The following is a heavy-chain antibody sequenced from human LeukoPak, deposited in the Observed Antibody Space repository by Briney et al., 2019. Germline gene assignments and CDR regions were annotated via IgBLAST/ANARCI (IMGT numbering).Heavy chain of an antibody. CDR3: ARVPVLRSLEWSPYYFDY. D-gene: IGHD3-3*01. Sequence: PGGSLRLSCAASGFTFSSYWMSWVRQAPGKGLEWVANIKQDGSEKYYVDSVKGRFTISRDNAKNSLYLQMNSLRAEDTAVYYCARVPVLRSLEWSPYYFDYWGQGTLVTVSS. J-gene: IGHJ4*02. V-gene: IGHV3-7*01. CDR2: IKQDGSEK. CDR1: GFTFSSYW.